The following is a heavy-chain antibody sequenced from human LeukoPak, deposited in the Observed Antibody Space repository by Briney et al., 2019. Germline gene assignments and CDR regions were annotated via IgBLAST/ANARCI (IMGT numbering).Heavy chain of an antibody. CDR3: ANTYGS. D-gene: IGHD4-17*01. CDR1: GFSFNNYR. CDR2: IKQDGSEK. Sequence: GGSLRLSCVASGFSFNNYRMTWVRQAPGKGLEWVANIKQDGSEKQYVDSVKGRFAISRDNSKNTLYLQMNSLGAEDTAVYYCANTYGSWGQGTLVTVSS. V-gene: IGHV3-7*03. J-gene: IGHJ4*02.